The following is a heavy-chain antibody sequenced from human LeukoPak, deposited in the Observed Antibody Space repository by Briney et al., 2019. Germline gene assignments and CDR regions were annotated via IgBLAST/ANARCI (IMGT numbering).Heavy chain of an antibody. CDR3: VRDYSNFVQGD. D-gene: IGHD4-11*01. CDR2: TYSGGET. V-gene: IGHV4-39*02. Sequence: SETLSLTCTVSGDSISSSHYYWGWIRQSPGKGLEWIGSTYSGGETHYNPSLNSRVTIFLDTSKNRFSLNLISVTATDTAVYYCVRDYSNFVQGDWGQGTLVTVSS. CDR1: GDSISSSHYY. J-gene: IGHJ4*02.